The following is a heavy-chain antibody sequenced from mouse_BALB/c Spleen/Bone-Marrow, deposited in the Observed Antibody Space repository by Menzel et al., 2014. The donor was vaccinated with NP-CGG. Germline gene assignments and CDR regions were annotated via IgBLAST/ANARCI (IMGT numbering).Heavy chain of an antibody. CDR2: INPDSSTI. CDR3: ARPRGNYAMDY. J-gene: IGHJ4*01. V-gene: IGHV4-1*02. CDR1: GFDFSRYW. Sequence: VQLQQSGGGLVQPGGSLKLSCAASGFDFSRYWMSWVRQAPGKGLEWIGEINPDSSTINYTPTLKDKFIISRDNAKNTLYLQKSKERSEDTALYYCARPRGNYAMDYWGQGTSVTVSS.